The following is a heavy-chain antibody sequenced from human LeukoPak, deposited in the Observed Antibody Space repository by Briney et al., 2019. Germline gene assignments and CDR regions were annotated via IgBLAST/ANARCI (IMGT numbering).Heavy chain of an antibody. D-gene: IGHD2-21*02. V-gene: IGHV3-23*01. CDR3: AKTLWGLSLLSSDH. J-gene: IGHJ4*02. CDR2: LSDSGTST. CDR1: GFTFSSYA. Sequence: GGSLRLSCAASGFTFSSYAMSWVRQAPGKGLMWVSGLSDSGTSTYYADSVKGRFTIYRDNSKNVLYLQMNSLRADDTALYYCAKTLWGLSLLSSDHWGQGTLVAVSS.